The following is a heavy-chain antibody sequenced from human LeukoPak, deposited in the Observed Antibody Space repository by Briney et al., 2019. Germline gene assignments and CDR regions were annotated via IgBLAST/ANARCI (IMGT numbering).Heavy chain of an antibody. J-gene: IGHJ4*02. V-gene: IGHV4-39*01. D-gene: IGHD1-26*01. Sequence: SETLSLTCTVSGGSNYWGWIRQPPGKGLEWIGSIYYRGTAYYNPSLKSRVTISVDTSKNQLSLRLNSVTAADTAVYYCAIATGNYYWDFDYWGQGILVTVSS. CDR2: IYYRGTA. CDR1: GGSNY. CDR3: AIATGNYYWDFDY.